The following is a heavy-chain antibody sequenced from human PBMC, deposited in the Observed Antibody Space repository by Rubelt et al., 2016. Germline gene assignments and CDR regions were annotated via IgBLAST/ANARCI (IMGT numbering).Heavy chain of an antibody. D-gene: IGHD6-13*01. CDR1: GGSVGSSTYY. CDR3: ARHTSAPGKNVPRWVDF. CDR2: IYYSGST. J-gene: IGHJ4*02. V-gene: IGHV4-39*01. Sequence: LQLQESGPGLVKPSETLSLTCTVSGGSVGSSTYYWGWIRQPPGKGLEWLGSIYYSGSTYYNPSLKSRVTISVDTSKNQLARRLSFVSAADTAVDFCARHTSAPGKNVPRWVDFWGQGTLVTVSS.